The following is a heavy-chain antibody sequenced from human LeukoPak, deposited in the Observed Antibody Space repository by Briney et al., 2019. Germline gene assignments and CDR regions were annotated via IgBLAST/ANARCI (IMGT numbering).Heavy chain of an antibody. D-gene: IGHD6-19*01. J-gene: IGHJ5*02. CDR2: INHSGST. V-gene: IGHV4-34*01. CDR1: GASFSGYY. Sequence: SETLSLTCAVYGASFSGYYWSWIRQPPGKGLEWIGEINHSGSTNYNPSLKSRVTISVDTSKNQFSLKLSSVTAADTAVYYCARDSRSGWGNWFDPWGQGTLVTVSS. CDR3: ARDSRSGWGNWFDP.